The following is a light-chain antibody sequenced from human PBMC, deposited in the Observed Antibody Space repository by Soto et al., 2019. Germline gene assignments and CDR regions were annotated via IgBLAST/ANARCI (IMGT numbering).Light chain of an antibody. J-gene: IGLJ2*01. CDR1: SSDIGGCNY. CDR3: SSCTSSNTHVV. V-gene: IGLV2-14*01. CDR2: DVT. Sequence: QSALTQPASVSGSPGQSMTISCTGTSSDIGGCNYVSWYQQHPGKAPKLIIYDVTNRPSGVSNRFSGSKSAYTASLTISGLQTEDEADYYCSSCTSSNTHVVFGGGTKVTVL.